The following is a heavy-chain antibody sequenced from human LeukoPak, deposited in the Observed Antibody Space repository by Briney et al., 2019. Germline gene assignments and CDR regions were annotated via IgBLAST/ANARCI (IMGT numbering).Heavy chain of an antibody. CDR1: GYTFTDFY. CDR3: ARTYYYDSSGQPWGFDP. J-gene: IGHJ5*02. CDR2: ISPTSGGT. D-gene: IGHD3-22*01. V-gene: IGHV1-2*02. Sequence: ASVKVSCKAFGYTFTDFYMHWVRQAPGQGLEWMGYISPTSGGTKYAQNFQGRVTMTRDTPINTAYMELNRLTSDDTAVYYCARTYYYDSSGQPWGFDPWGQGTLVTVSS.